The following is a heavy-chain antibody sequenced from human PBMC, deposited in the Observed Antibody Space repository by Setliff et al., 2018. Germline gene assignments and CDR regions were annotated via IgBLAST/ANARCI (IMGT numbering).Heavy chain of an antibody. CDR2: IQNTGNT. Sequence: KSSETLSLTCTVSGGSVGGGSYYWSWIRQPAGKGLEWIGLIQNTGNTSYNPSLQSRVTISMDTSKNQFSLKMTSVTAADTAMYYCAGTPARGTTWLSPFDYWGQGTLVTVSS. D-gene: IGHD5-12*01. V-gene: IGHV4-61*02. CDR1: GGSVGGGSYY. J-gene: IGHJ4*02. CDR3: AGTPARGTTWLSPFDY.